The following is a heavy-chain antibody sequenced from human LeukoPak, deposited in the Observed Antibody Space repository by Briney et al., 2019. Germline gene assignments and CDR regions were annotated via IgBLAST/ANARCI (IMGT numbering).Heavy chain of an antibody. CDR3: ARDPSSYYDILTGYYPRYYFDY. V-gene: IGHV3-11*01. Sequence: PGGSLRLYCAASGFTFSDYYMSWIRQAPGKGLVWVSYISSSGSTIYYADSVKGRFTISRDNAKNSLYLQMNSLRAEDTAVYYCARDPSSYYDILTGYYPRYYFDYWGQGTLVTVSS. CDR2: ISSSGSTI. CDR1: GFTFSDYY. J-gene: IGHJ4*02. D-gene: IGHD3-9*01.